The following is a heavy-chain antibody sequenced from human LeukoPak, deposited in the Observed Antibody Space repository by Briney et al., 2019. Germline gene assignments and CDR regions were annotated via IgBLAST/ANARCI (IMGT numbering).Heavy chain of an antibody. V-gene: IGHV3-23*01. CDR3: ARDFNWNEPYYFDY. CDR2: TSSNGEVK. D-gene: IGHD1-1*01. Sequence: GGSLRLSCVASGFILENHAMSWIRQAPGKGLEWVSGTSSNGEVKYYADSVKGRFTVSRDNSKDTLYLQMDSLGVEDTAMYYCARDFNWNEPYYFDYWGPGTLVTVSS. J-gene: IGHJ4*02. CDR1: GFILENHA.